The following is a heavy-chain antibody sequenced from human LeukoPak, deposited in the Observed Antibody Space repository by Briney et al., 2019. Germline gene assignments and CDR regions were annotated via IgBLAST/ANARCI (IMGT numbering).Heavy chain of an antibody. CDR2: ISSGSSYI. D-gene: IGHD6-19*01. CDR3: ATGVRGYNSALDY. J-gene: IGHJ4*02. V-gene: IGHV3-21*01. Sequence: GGSLRLSCAASGFTFSNYYMNWVRQAPAKGLEWVSSISSGSSYIYYADSLKGRFTISRDNAQNSLYLQMNSLRAEDTAVYYCATGVRGYNSALDYWGQGTLVTVSP. CDR1: GFTFSNYY.